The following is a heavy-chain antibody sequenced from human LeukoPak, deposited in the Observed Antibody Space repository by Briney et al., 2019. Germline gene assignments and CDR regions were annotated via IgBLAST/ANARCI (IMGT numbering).Heavy chain of an antibody. V-gene: IGHV1-18*01. J-gene: IGHJ4*02. CDR2: RSIYNGNT. CDR1: GYDFINYG. D-gene: IGHD6-6*01. CDR3: ARGGPFPSGSSSREYYLDY. Sequence: ASVKVSCKASGYDFINYGISWVRQSPGQGLEWMGWRSIYNGNTAYKLQGRVTMTTDTSTSTAYMEVRSLTSDDTAVYYCARGGPFPSGSSSREYYLDYWGQGTLVTVSS.